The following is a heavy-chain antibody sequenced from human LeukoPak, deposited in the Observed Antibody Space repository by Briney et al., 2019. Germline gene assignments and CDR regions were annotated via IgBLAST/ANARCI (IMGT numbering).Heavy chain of an antibody. V-gene: IGHV3-33*08. Sequence: PGGSLRLSCAASGFTFDDYGMTWVRQAPGKGLEWVAFIRYDGSNKYYADSVKGRFTISRDNSKNTLYLQMNSLSAEDTAVYYCAREPYSGSYYGWFDPWGQGILVTVSS. J-gene: IGHJ5*02. CDR3: AREPYSGSYYGWFDP. CDR2: IRYDGSNK. D-gene: IGHD1-26*01. CDR1: GFTFDDYG.